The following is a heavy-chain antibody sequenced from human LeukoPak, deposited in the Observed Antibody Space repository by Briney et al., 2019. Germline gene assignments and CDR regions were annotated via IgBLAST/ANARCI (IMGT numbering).Heavy chain of an antibody. CDR3: AKSRRDGYNYGMDV. Sequence: GGSLRLSCAASGFTFSSYGMHWVRQAPGKGLEWVAVISYDGSNKYYAASVKGRFTISRDNSKNTLYLQMNSLRAEDTAVYYCAKSRRDGYNYGMDVWGQGTTVTVSS. D-gene: IGHD5-24*01. V-gene: IGHV3-30*18. CDR1: GFTFSSYG. J-gene: IGHJ6*02. CDR2: ISYDGSNK.